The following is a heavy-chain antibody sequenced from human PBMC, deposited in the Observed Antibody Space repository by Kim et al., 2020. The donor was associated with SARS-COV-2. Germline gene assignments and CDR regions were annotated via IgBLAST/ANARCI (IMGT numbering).Heavy chain of an antibody. Sequence: GGSLRLSCAASGFTFSSYWMSWVRQAPGKGLEWVANIKQDGSEKYYVDSVKGRFTISRDNAKNSLYLQMNSLRAEDTAVYYCAREGEVDIAHVLYYYYGMDVWGQGTTVTVSS. D-gene: IGHD5-12*01. V-gene: IGHV3-7*01. CDR3: AREGEVDIAHVLYYYYGMDV. J-gene: IGHJ6*02. CDR2: IKQDGSEK. CDR1: GFTFSSYW.